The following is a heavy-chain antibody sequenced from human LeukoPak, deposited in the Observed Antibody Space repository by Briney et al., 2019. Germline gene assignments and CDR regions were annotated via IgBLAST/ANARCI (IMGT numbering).Heavy chain of an antibody. D-gene: IGHD6-19*01. Sequence: ASVTVSCKGSGYTLTQLSMHWVRQPPAKGLEGVGGFDPEDGETIYAHKFQGRVTMTEDTSTDTAYMKLSSLRSEDTAVYYCATDPGIAVAGPRGENYWGQGTLVTVSS. CDR3: ATDPGIAVAGPRGENY. J-gene: IGHJ4*02. CDR2: FDPEDGET. V-gene: IGHV1-24*01. CDR1: GYTLTQLS.